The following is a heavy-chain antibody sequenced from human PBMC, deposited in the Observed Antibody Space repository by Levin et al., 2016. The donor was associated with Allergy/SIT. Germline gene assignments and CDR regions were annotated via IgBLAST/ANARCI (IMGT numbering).Heavy chain of an antibody. CDR1: GYTFTSYD. CDR2: MNPNSGNT. Sequence: ASVKVSCKASGYTFTSYDINWVRQATGQGLEWMGWMNPNSGNTGYAQKFQGRVTMTRNTSISTAYMELSSLRSEDTAVYYCARNYEIEGDIVVVVAAPGFDPWGQGTLVTVSS. J-gene: IGHJ5*02. V-gene: IGHV1-8*01. D-gene: IGHD2-15*01. CDR3: ARNYEIEGDIVVVVAAPGFDP.